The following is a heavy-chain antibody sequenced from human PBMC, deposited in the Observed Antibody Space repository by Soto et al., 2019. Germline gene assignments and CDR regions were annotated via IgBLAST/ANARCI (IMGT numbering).Heavy chain of an antibody. Sequence: PGGAWRLRWTGSGGILRMYWMHGGRQMPGKGLVWISRIYNDGTYSDYADSVRCRFTISRDNVNDTLDLQMNNLRADDSGLYYCTRGPRPPSTAPGAYSGQGPQVTVTS. CDR2: IYNDGTYS. J-gene: IGHJ1*01. CDR3: TRGPRPPSTAPGAY. CDR1: GGILRMYW. V-gene: IGHV3-74*01. D-gene: IGHD2-21*02.